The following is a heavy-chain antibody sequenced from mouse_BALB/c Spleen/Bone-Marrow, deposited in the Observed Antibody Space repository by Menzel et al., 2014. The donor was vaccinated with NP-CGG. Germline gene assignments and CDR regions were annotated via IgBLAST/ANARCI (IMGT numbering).Heavy chain of an antibody. V-gene: IGHV1-4*01. CDR3: ALYYRYDYFDY. Sequence: QVQLKQSGAELARPGASVKMSCKASGYTFTSYWMHWVKQRPGQGLEWIGYINPSTTYSAYNQKFKDKATLTADKSSSTAYMQLSSLTSEDSAVYYCALYYRYDYFDYWGQGTTRTVSS. J-gene: IGHJ2*01. CDR2: INPSTTYS. D-gene: IGHD2-14*01. CDR1: GYTFTSYW.